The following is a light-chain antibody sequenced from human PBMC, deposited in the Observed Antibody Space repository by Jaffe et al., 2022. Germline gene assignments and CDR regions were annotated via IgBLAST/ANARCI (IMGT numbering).Light chain of an antibody. V-gene: IGLV3-1*01. J-gene: IGLJ3*02. Sequence: SFDVTQPPSVSVSPGQTASITCSGDKLGYRTASWYQQKAGQSPVLLIYEDIRRPSGIPERFSGSKSGNTATLTITETQAMDEADYYCQPWDIDTVLFGGGTKLTIL. CDR2: EDI. CDR1: KLGYRT. CDR3: QPWDIDTVL.